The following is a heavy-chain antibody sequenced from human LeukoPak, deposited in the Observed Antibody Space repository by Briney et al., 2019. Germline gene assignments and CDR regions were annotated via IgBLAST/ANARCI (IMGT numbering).Heavy chain of an antibody. V-gene: IGHV1-2*02. CDR3: ARDLRRSGYSYGSYYYMDV. CDR2: INPNGGGT. J-gene: IGHJ6*03. CDR1: GYTFTSYG. D-gene: IGHD5-18*01. Sequence: ASVKVSCKASGYTFTSYGISWVRQAPGQGLEWMGWINPNGGGTNFAQKFYDRVTMTRDTSISTAYMELSRLRSDDTAVYFCARDLRRSGYSYGSYYYMDVWGKGTTVTVSS.